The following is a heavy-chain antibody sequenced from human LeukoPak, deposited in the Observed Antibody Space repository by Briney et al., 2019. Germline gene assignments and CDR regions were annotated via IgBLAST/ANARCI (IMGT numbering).Heavy chain of an antibody. V-gene: IGHV1-18*04. D-gene: IGHD6-25*01. CDR2: VSTYNGIT. Sequence: GASVKVSCKASGYTFTSYGINWLRQAPGQGLEWMGWVSTYNGITNCAQNLQGRVTMTTDTSTSTAYMELRSLTSDDTAVYYCAKVAATTIVNYFDYWGQGTLVTVSS. CDR3: AKVAATTIVNYFDY. J-gene: IGHJ4*02. CDR1: GYTFTSYG.